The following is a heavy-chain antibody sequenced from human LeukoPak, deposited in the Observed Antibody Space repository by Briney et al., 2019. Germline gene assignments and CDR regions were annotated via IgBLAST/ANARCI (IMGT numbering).Heavy chain of an antibody. J-gene: IGHJ6*03. CDR1: GFTFSSYA. V-gene: IGHV3-30*04. CDR3: ARSGYYMDV. Sequence: GGSLRLSCAASGFTFSSYAMHWVRQAPGKGLEWVAVISYDGSNKYYADSVKGRFTISRDSAKNSLYLQMNSLRAEDTAVYYCARSGYYMDVWGKGTTVTVSS. CDR2: ISYDGSNK. D-gene: IGHD3-10*01.